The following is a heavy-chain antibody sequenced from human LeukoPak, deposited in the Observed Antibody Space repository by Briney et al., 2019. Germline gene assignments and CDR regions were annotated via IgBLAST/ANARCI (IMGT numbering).Heavy chain of an antibody. D-gene: IGHD5-24*01. CDR2: ISPNGVIT. CDR3: AKDDAWLQYGD. Sequence: GGTLRLSCAASGFTFSSHGMNWVRQAPGKGLEWVSGISPNGVITYYADSVKGRFTISRDNSKGTVSLQMNSLRPEDTAVYYCAKDDAWLQYGDWGRGTLVTVSS. V-gene: IGHV3-23*01. CDR1: GFTFSSHG. J-gene: IGHJ4*02.